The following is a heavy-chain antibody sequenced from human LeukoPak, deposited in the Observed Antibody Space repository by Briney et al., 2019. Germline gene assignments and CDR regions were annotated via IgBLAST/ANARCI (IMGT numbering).Heavy chain of an antibody. CDR1: GFTFSTFAL. D-gene: IGHD3-3*01. Sequence: PGGSLRLSCVGTGFTFSTFALSWVRQPPGKGLEWIGEVYLDERTNYNPSLKSRLIMSVDLPENHISLKLTSVTAADTAVYYCAREGGFYRPLDYSGQGTLVTVSS. CDR3: AREGGFYRPLDY. CDR2: VYLDERT. V-gene: IGHV4-4*02. J-gene: IGHJ4*02.